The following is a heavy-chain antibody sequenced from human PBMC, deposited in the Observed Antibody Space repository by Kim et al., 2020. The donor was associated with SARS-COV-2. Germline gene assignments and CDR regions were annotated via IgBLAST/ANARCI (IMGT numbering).Heavy chain of an antibody. Sequence: SETLSLTCTVSGGSISSYYWSWIRQPPGKGLEWIGYIYYSGSTNYNPSLKSRVTISVDTSKNQFSLKLSSVTAADTAVYYCARRGQQLAHDEFDYWGQGT. CDR2: IYYSGST. CDR3: ARRGQQLAHDEFDY. J-gene: IGHJ4*02. CDR1: GGSISSYY. V-gene: IGHV4-59*08. D-gene: IGHD6-13*01.